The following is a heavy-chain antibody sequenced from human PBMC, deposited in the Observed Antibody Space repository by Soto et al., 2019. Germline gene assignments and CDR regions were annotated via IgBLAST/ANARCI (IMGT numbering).Heavy chain of an antibody. D-gene: IGHD2-2*01. CDR1: GGSISSYY. J-gene: IGHJ5*02. CDR3: AKYQLLSSLFDP. V-gene: IGHV4-59*01. Sequence: PSETLSLTCTVSGGSISSYYWSWIRQPPGKGLEWIGYIYYSGSTNYNPSLKSRVTISVDTSKNQFSLKLSSVTAADTAVYYCAKYQLLSSLFDPWGQGTLVTVSS. CDR2: IYYSGST.